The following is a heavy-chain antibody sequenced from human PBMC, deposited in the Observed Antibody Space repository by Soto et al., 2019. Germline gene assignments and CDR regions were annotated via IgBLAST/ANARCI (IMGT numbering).Heavy chain of an antibody. J-gene: IGHJ4*02. CDR3: ARDRDGYNVLLFDY. CDR1: GGSISTYY. CDR2: INYSGST. Sequence: SETLSLTCTVSGGSISTYYLSWIRQPPGKGLEWIGYINYSGSTNCNPSLKSRVTISLDTSKNQFSLNLRSVTAADTAIYYCARDRDGYNVLLFDYWGQGTLVTVSS. V-gene: IGHV4-59*01. D-gene: IGHD2-21*01.